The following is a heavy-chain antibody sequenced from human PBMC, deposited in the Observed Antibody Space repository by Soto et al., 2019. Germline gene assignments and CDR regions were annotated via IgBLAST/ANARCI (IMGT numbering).Heavy chain of an antibody. CDR1: GDSISGFY. CDR3: ARFRRNYFDY. J-gene: IGHJ4*02. Sequence: XETLSLTCTVSGDSISGFYWSWIRQTPGKGLEWIGYINYVGRTSYYSPSLQSRVTISLDSSKNQFSLILSSVTAADTAVYFCARFRRNYFDYWGQGSQVTVSS. D-gene: IGHD3-10*01. CDR2: INYVGRTS. V-gene: IGHV4-59*01.